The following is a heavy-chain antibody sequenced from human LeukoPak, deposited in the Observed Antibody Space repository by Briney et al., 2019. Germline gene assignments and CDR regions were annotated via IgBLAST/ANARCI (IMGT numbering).Heavy chain of an antibody. J-gene: IGHJ5*02. Sequence: GGSLRLSCAVSGFTISSIYMTWVRQAPGKGLEWVSSIYSDGNTYYADSVKGRFTLSRDSSRNTLYLQMNDLRVEDTAVYYCAGDTHSSSWYDHWGQGTLVTVSS. V-gene: IGHV3-53*01. D-gene: IGHD6-19*01. CDR1: GFTISSIY. CDR2: IYSDGNT. CDR3: AGDTHSSSWYDH.